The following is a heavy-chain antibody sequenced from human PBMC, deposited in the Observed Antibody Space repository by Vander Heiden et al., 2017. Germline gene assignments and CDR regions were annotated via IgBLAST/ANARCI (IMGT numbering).Heavy chain of an antibody. D-gene: IGHD6-13*01. Sequence: EVPLLESGGGLVQPGGSLRLSCAASGFTFRTYAMSWVRQAPGKGLEWVSGTSRNGDYTYYADSVKGRFTISRDNSKNTLYIQINSLRPEDTAVYYCVKDRPGYTIDYWGQGTLLTVSS. CDR3: VKDRPGYTIDY. CDR1: GFTFRTYA. CDR2: TSRNGDYT. J-gene: IGHJ4*02. V-gene: IGHV3-23*01.